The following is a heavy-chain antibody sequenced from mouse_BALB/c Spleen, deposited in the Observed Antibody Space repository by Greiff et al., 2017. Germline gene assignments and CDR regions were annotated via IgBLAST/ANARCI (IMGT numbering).Heavy chain of an antibody. Sequence: EVMLVESGGGLVQPGGSRKLSCAASGFTFSSFGMHWVRQAPEKGLEWVAYISSGSSTIYYADTVKGRFTISRDNPKNTLFLQMTSLRSEDTAMYYCARDMITTRRAFAYWGQGTLVTVSA. J-gene: IGHJ3*01. CDR2: ISSGSSTI. D-gene: IGHD2-4*01. CDR1: GFTFSSFG. CDR3: ARDMITTRRAFAY. V-gene: IGHV5-17*02.